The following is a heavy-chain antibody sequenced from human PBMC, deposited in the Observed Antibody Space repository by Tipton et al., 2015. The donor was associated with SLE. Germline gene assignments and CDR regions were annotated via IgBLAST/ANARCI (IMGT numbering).Heavy chain of an antibody. CDR2: IYHIGST. Sequence: LRLSCAVSGGSISSGGYSWSWIRQPPGKGLEWIGYIYHIGSTYYNPSLKSRVTISVDRSKNQFSLKLSSVTAADTAVYYCARVRDYDFGGAFDIWGQGTMVTVSS. CDR1: GGSISSGGYS. D-gene: IGHD3/OR15-3a*01. V-gene: IGHV4-30-2*01. CDR3: ARVRDYDFGGAFDI. J-gene: IGHJ3*02.